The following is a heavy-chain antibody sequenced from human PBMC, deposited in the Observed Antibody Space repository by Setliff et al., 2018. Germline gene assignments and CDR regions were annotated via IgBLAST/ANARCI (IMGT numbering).Heavy chain of an antibody. J-gene: IGHJ4*02. Sequence: ASETLSLTCTVSGYSISSGYIWGWIRQPPGKGLEWVGSIGHTGSINYNPSLKSRLTISRDTSKNQVSLKLNSVTATDTAVYYCARDLGHGGDSDYWGQGILVTVAS. CDR2: IGHTGSI. D-gene: IGHD2-21*02. CDR3: ARDLGHGGDSDY. V-gene: IGHV4-38-2*02. CDR1: GYSISSGYI.